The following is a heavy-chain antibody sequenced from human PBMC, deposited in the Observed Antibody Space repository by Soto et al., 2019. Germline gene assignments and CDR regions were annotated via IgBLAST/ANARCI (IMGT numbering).Heavy chain of an antibody. J-gene: IGHJ4*02. V-gene: IGHV1-2*04. D-gene: IGHD6-13*01. CDR3: ARDPLAAADYFDY. CDR1: GYTFTGYY. CDR2: INPNSGGT. Sequence: SVKVSCKSSGYTFTGYYMHWVRQAPGQGLEWMGWINPNSGGTNYAQKFQGWVTMTRDTSISTAYMELSRLRSDDTAVHYCARDPLAAADYFDYWGQGTLVTAPQ.